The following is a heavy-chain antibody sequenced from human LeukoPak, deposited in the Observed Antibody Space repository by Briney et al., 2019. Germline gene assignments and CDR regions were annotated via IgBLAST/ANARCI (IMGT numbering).Heavy chain of an antibody. CDR2: IYYSGST. CDR3: ARETRQDYGDYPDAFDI. D-gene: IGHD4-17*01. Sequence: SETLSLTCAVSGASISGSGYYWGWIRQPPGKGLEWIGNIYYSGSTYYNPSLKSRVTISVDTSKNQFSLKLSSVTAADTAVYYCARETRQDYGDYPDAFDIWGQGTMVTVSS. CDR1: GASISGSGYY. V-gene: IGHV4-39*02. J-gene: IGHJ3*02.